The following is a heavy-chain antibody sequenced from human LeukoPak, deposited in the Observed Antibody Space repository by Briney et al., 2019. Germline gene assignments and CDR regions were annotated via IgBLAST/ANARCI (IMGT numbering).Heavy chain of an antibody. Sequence: PGGSLRLSCAASGFTFSSYGMHWVRQAPGKGLEWVAVISYDGSNKYYADSVKGRFTISRDNSKNTLYLQMNSLRAEDTAVYYCAKDSAVAEADYWGQGTLVTVSS. J-gene: IGHJ4*02. D-gene: IGHD6-19*01. CDR3: AKDSAVAEADY. CDR2: ISYDGSNK. CDR1: GFTFSSYG. V-gene: IGHV3-30*18.